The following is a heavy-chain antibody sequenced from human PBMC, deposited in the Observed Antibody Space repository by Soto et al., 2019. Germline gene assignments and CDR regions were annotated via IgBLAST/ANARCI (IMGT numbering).Heavy chain of an antibody. CDR2: IYHSGST. CDR3: ARRERQQQLDY. Sequence: SETLSLTCAVSGDSISSSNWWSWVCQPPGKGLEWIGEIYHSGSTNYNPSLKSRVIISVDKSKNQFSLKLSSVTAADTAVYYCARRERQQQLDYWGQGTPVSVS. D-gene: IGHD6-13*01. V-gene: IGHV4-4*02. J-gene: IGHJ4*02. CDR1: GDSISSSNW.